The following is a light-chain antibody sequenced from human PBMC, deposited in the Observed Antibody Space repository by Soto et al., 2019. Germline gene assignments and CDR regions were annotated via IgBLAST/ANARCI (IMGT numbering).Light chain of an antibody. J-gene: IGLJ1*01. Sequence: VLTQPASVSGSPGQSITISCTGTSSDVGGYNSVSWYQQHPGKAPKLVIYEVTNRPSGISSRFSGSKSGNTASLTISGLQAEDEADYYCSSYTSSSTRVFGTGTKVTVL. CDR1: SSDVGGYNS. V-gene: IGLV2-14*01. CDR3: SSYTSSSTRV. CDR2: EVT.